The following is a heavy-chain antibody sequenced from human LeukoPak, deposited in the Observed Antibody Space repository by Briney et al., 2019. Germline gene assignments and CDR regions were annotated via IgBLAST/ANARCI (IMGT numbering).Heavy chain of an antibody. J-gene: IGHJ4*02. CDR2: IYFRGDT. V-gene: IGHV4-31*03. CDR3: ARGMANFEY. Sequence: SETLSLACTVSGGSISIGAHYWSWIRQLPGKGLEWIGYIYFRGDTYYNPSLRSRVAISIDASKNQFSLRLTSVTEADGAVYYCARGMANFEYWGQGILVTVSS. D-gene: IGHD2-8*01. CDR1: GGSISIGAHY.